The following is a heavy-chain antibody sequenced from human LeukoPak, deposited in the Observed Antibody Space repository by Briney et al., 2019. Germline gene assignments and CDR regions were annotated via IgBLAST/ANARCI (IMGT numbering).Heavy chain of an antibody. CDR3: ARDITVGVYHWFDP. V-gene: IGHV4-61*02. CDR2: IYTSGST. J-gene: IGHJ5*02. CDR1: GGSISSGSYY. D-gene: IGHD3-10*01. Sequence: SETLSLTCTVSGGSISSGSYYWSWIQQPAGKGLEWIGRIYTSGSTNYNPSLKSRVTISVDTSKNQFSLKLSSVTAADTAVYYCARDITVGVYHWFDPWGQGTLVTVSS.